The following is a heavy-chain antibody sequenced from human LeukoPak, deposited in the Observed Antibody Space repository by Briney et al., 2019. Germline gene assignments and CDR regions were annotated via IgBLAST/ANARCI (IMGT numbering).Heavy chain of an antibody. CDR3: ARDRDFGVGNWFDP. J-gene: IGHJ5*02. CDR1: GFPFSDYT. D-gene: IGHD3-3*01. Sequence: GGSLRLSCTASGFPFSDYTLTWVRQAPGKGLEWVASISSRSTYIYYADSVRGRFTISRDDARKSLYLQVSSLRAEDTAVYYCARDRDFGVGNWFDPWGQGTLVTVSS. CDR2: ISSRSTYI. V-gene: IGHV3-21*01.